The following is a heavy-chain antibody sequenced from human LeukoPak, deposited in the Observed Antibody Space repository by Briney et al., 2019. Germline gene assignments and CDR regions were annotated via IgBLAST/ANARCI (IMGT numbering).Heavy chain of an antibody. CDR2: INPNSGGT. Sequence: GASVKVSCKASGYTFTGYYMHWVRQAPGQGPEWMGWINPNSGGTNYAQKFQGRVTMTRDTSISTAYMELSRLRSDDTAVYYCARTSMITPTFDYWGQGTLVTVSS. J-gene: IGHJ4*02. CDR3: ARTSMITPTFDY. D-gene: IGHD3-16*01. CDR1: GYTFTGYY. V-gene: IGHV1-2*02.